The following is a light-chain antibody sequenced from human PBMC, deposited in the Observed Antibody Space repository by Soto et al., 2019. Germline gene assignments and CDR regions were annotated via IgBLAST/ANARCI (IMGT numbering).Light chain of an antibody. CDR1: HSVSSTY. Sequence: EIVLTQSPGTLSLSPGEGATLSCRASHSVSSTYLAWYQQKPGQAPRLLIYGASSRATGIPDRFSGSGSGTDFTLTISRLEPEDFAVYYCQQYGSSPPYTFGQWTKLEIK. CDR3: QQYGSSPPYT. J-gene: IGKJ2*01. V-gene: IGKV3-20*01. CDR2: GAS.